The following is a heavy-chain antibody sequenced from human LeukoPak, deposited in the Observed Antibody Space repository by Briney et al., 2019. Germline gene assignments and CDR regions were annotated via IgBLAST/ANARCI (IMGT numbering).Heavy chain of an antibody. CDR1: GGTFSSYA. CDR2: IIPIFGTA. Sequence: SSVKVSCKASGGTFSSYAISWVRQAPGQGLDWMGGIIPIFGTANYAHKFQGRVTITAGESTSTAYMEMSSLRSEDTAVYYCAGDCGGDCYSPEPDAFDTWGQGTMVTVSS. D-gene: IGHD2-21*01. V-gene: IGHV1-69*01. J-gene: IGHJ3*02. CDR3: AGDCGGDCYSPEPDAFDT.